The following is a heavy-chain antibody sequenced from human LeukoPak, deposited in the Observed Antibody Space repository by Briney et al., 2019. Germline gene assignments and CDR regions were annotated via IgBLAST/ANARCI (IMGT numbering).Heavy chain of an antibody. CDR1: GPSISSYY. Sequence: SETLSLTCTVSGPSISSYYWSWVRQPPGKSLEWIGYIYDSGSTNYNPSLKSRVTISLDTSKNQFSLRLTSMTVADTAVYYCARGSSIYYQGLFDSWGQGTLVTVSS. J-gene: IGHJ4*02. CDR3: ARGSSIYYQGLFDS. CDR2: IYDSGST. V-gene: IGHV4-59*01. D-gene: IGHD1-26*01.